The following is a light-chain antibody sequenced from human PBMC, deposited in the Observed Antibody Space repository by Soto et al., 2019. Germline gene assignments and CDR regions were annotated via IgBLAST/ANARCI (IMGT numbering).Light chain of an antibody. J-gene: IGLJ2*01. CDR3: CSYAGSSTHVI. CDR1: SSDVGSYNR. CDR2: EGS. Sequence: QSALTQPASVSGSPGQSITISCTGTSSDVGSYNRVSWYQQYPGKAPKLMIYEGSKRPSGVSNRFSGSKSGNKASLTISGLQAEDEADYYCCSYAGSSTHVIFGGGTKRTVL. V-gene: IGLV2-23*01.